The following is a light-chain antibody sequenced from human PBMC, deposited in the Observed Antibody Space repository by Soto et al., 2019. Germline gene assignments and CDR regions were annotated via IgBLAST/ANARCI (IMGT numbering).Light chain of an antibody. V-gene: IGLV2-8*01. J-gene: IGLJ2*01. CDR2: EVN. CDR3: SSFGGSNDVL. Sequence: QSALTQPPSASESPGQSVTISCTGTSSDVGGNKFVSWYQQHPGKAPRLIIYEVNRRPSGVPDRFSGSKSGNTASLTVSGLQDEDEADYYCSSFGGSNDVLFGGGTKVTVL. CDR1: SSDVGGNKF.